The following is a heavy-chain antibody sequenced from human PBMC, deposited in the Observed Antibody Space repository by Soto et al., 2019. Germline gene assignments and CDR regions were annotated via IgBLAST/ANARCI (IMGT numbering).Heavy chain of an antibody. CDR1: GGSVRSGTYY. CDR3: ARDRYDSSGYFDF. D-gene: IGHD3-22*01. J-gene: IGHJ4*02. V-gene: IGHV4-61*01. CDR2: TYDRGT. Sequence: PSETLSLTCTVSGGSVRSGTYYWSWIRQPPGKGLEWIGYTYDRGTNYNPSLKSRVTISLDTSKNQFSLKLTSVTAADTAVYYCARDRYDSSGYFDFWGPGTLVTVSS.